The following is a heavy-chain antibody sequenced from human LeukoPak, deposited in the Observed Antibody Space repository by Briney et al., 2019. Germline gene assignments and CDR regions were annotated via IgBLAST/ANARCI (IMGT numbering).Heavy chain of an antibody. V-gene: IGHV1-18*04. CDR2: ISAYNGNT. Sequence: ASVKISCKASGYTFTGHFIHWVRQAPGQGLEWMGWISAYNGNTNYAQKLQGRVTMTTDTSTSTAYMELRSLRSDDTAVYYCARIGLEGFSLEYDYYDSSGYLFDYWGQGTLVTVSS. CDR1: GYTFTGHF. J-gene: IGHJ4*02. CDR3: ARIGLEGFSLEYDYYDSSGYLFDY. D-gene: IGHD3-22*01.